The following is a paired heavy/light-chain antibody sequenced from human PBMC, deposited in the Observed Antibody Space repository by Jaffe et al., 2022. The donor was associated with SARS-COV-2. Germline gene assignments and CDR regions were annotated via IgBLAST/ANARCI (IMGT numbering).Light chain of an antibody. V-gene: IGKV1-17*01. CDR3: LQHNSYPLT. CDR2: AAS. J-gene: IGKJ2*01. Sequence: DIQMTQSPSSLSASVGDRVTITCRASQDIRNDLSWYQQKPGEAPKRLIHAASTLQAGVPSRFSGSGSGTEFTLTISSLQPEDFATYYCLQHNSYPLTFGQGTKLEIK. CDR1: QDIRND.
Heavy chain of an antibody. V-gene: IGHV3-30*03. CDR3: ARDGGRYSGSFEY. D-gene: IGHD1-26*01. CDR2: ISYDGSNK. Sequence: QVQLVESGGGVVQPGRSLRLSCAASEFTFSSYGMHWVRQAPGKGLEWVAVISYDGSNKFYADSVKGRFTISRDNSKNTLDLQMNSLRDEDTAVYHCARDGGRYSGSFEYWGQGTLVTVSS. CDR1: EFTFSSYG. J-gene: IGHJ4*02.